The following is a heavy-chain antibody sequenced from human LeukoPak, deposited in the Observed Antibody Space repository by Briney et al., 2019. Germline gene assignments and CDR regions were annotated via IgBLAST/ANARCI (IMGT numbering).Heavy chain of an antibody. CDR2: ISLTGLT. J-gene: IGHJ4*02. CDR3: SRENGAFSPFGY. CDR1: GGSISNTNW. Sequence: MTSGTLSLTCGVSGGSISNTNWWRWVRQPPGQGLEWIGEISLTGLTHYNPSLESRVTVSLDKSKNQLSLNLTSVTAADTAVYYCSRENGAFSPFGYWGQGTLVTVLS. D-gene: IGHD2-8*01. V-gene: IGHV4-4*02.